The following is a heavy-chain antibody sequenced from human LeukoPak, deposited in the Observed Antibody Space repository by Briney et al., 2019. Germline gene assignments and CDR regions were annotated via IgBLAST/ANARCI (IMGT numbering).Heavy chain of an antibody. CDR2: ISYDGSNK. CDR3: VKEFDSSGYGPPG. D-gene: IGHD3-22*01. V-gene: IGHV3-30-3*02. Sequence: PGGSLRLSCAASGFTFSSYAIHWVRQAPGKGLEWVAVISYDGSNKYYADSVKGRFTISRDNSKNTLYLQMNSLRAEDTAVYYCVKEFDSSGYGPPGWGQGTLVTVSS. J-gene: IGHJ4*02. CDR1: GFTFSSYA.